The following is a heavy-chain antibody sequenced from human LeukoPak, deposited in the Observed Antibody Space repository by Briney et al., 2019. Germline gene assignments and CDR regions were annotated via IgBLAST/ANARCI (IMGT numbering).Heavy chain of an antibody. V-gene: IGHV3-23*01. CDR2: INAGGDDT. J-gene: IGHJ4*02. CDR3: ARDRGPGYSYGVLDY. CDR1: GFTFNRYA. Sequence: PGGSLRLSCAASGFTFNRYAIAWVRQTPGKGLEWVSVINAGGDDTYYADSVKGRFTISRDNSKNTLYLQMNSLRAEDTAVYYCARDRGPGYSYGVLDYWGQGTLVAVSS. D-gene: IGHD5-18*01.